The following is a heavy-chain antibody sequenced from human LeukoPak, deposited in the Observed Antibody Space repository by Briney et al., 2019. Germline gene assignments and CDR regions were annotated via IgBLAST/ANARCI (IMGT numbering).Heavy chain of an antibody. CDR1: GYSFTNYW. D-gene: IGHD1-26*01. J-gene: IGHJ4*02. V-gene: IGHV5-51*01. CDR3: ARHTIYSGSF. CDR2: IYLLNSDT. Sequence: GESLKSSCQGSGYSFTNYWIGWGRQMPGKGLEWMGIIYLLNSDTKYSTSFQGQVTISADKSLSTAYLQWRSLQASDTAMYYCARHTIYSGSFWGQGTLVTVSS.